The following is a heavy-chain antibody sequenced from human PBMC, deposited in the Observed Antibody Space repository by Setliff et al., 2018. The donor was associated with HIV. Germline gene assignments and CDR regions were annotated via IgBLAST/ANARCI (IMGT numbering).Heavy chain of an antibody. J-gene: IGHJ4*02. V-gene: IGHV1-18*01. CDR3: ARGRGIAAAGPFGY. CDR2: ISIRNGNT. D-gene: IGHD6-13*01. Sequence: ASVKVSCKASGYSFTSSGVSWVRQAPGQGLEWMGWISIRNGNTNYAQKFQGRVTMTTDTSTSTAYMELRSLRSDDTAVYYCARGRGIAAAGPFGYWGQGTLVTVSS. CDR1: GYSFTSSG.